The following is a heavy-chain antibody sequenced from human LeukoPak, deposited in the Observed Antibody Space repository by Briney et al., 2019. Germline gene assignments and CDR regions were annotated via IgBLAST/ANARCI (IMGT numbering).Heavy chain of an antibody. CDR3: ARVMVGGIAAAAYNWFDP. D-gene: IGHD6-13*01. Sequence: SETLSLTCTVSGGSISSYYWSWIRQPPGKGLEWIGYIYYSGSTNYNPSLKSRVTISVDTSKNQFSLKLSSVTAADTVVYYCARVMVGGIAAAAYNWFDPWGQGTLVTVSS. J-gene: IGHJ5*02. CDR2: IYYSGST. CDR1: GGSISSYY. V-gene: IGHV4-59*01.